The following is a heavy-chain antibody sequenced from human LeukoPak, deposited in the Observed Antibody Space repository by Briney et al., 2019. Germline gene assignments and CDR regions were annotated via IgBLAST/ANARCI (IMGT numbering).Heavy chain of an antibody. CDR2: INSDGSST. D-gene: IGHD3-10*01. J-gene: IGHJ5*02. CDR3: ARDTVLWFGESYDPYNWFDP. V-gene: IGHV3-74*01. Sequence: PGGSLRLSCAASGFTFSSYWMHWVRQAPGQGLLWVSRINSDGSSTSYADSVKGRFTISRDNAKNTLYLQMNSLRAEDTAVYYCARDTVLWFGESYDPYNWFDPWGQGTLVTVSS. CDR1: GFTFSSYW.